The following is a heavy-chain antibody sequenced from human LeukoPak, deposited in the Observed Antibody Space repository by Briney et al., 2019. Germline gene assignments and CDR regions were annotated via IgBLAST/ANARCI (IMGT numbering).Heavy chain of an antibody. CDR1: GASISSYY. J-gene: IGHJ4*02. D-gene: IGHD2-21*02. V-gene: IGHV4-59*01. CDR2: IFYSGSS. CDR3: ARGSRVVTAFGVDY. Sequence: SQTLSLTCTVSGASISSYYWSWIRQPPGKGLEWIGYIFYSGSSNYNPSLKSRVTISVDTSKNQFSLQLSSVTAADTAVYYCARGSRVVTAFGVDYWGQGTLVTVSS.